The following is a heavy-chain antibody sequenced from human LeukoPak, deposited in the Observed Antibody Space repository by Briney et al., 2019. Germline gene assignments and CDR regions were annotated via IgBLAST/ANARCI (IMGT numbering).Heavy chain of an antibody. CDR3: ARDYGVYDSSGYYSRNMDV. CDR2: INPNSGGT. D-gene: IGHD3-22*01. CDR1: GYTFTGYY. Sequence: ASVKVSCKASGYTFTGYYMHWVRQAPGQGLEWMGWINPNSGGTNYAQKFQGRATMTRDTSISTAYMELSRLRSDDTAVYYCARDYGVYDSSGYYSRNMDVWGKGTTVTVSS. V-gene: IGHV1-2*02. J-gene: IGHJ6*03.